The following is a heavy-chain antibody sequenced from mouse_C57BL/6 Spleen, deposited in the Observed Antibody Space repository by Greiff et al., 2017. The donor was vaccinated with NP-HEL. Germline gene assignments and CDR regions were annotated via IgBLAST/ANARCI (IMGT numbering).Heavy chain of an antibody. CDR1: GFTFTDYY. CDR3: ARYGDVFAY. CDR2: IRNKANGYTT. D-gene: IGHD3-3*01. V-gene: IGHV7-3*01. J-gene: IGHJ3*01. Sequence: EVHLVESGGGLVQPGGSLSLSCAASGFTFTDYYMSWVRQPPGKALEWLGFIRNKANGYTTEYSASVKGRFTISRDNSQSILYLQMNALRAEDSATYYCARYGDVFAYWGQGTLVTVSA.